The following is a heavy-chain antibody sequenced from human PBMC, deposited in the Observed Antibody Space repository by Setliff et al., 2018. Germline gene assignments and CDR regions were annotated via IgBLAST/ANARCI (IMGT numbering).Heavy chain of an antibody. CDR3: ALFGDPTTIDI. J-gene: IGHJ3*02. CDR1: GFTFSDYY. V-gene: IGHV3-11*01. Sequence: PGGSLRLSCAASGFTFSDYYMTWIRQAPGKGLEWVSYISRGGNTIYNADSVKGRFTISRDNAKNSLYLQMNSLRAEDTALYHCALFGDPTTIDIWGQGAMVTVSS. CDR2: ISRGGNTI. D-gene: IGHD1-26*01.